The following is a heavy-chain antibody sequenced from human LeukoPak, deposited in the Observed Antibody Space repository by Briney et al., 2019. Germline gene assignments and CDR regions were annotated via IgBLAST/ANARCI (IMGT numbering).Heavy chain of an antibody. J-gene: IGHJ4*02. CDR3: AKGPVVVVAAPIDY. CDR2: ISGSGGST. V-gene: IGHV3-23*01. CDR1: GFTFSNYA. D-gene: IGHD2-15*01. Sequence: QAGGSLRLACAASGFTFSNYAMSWVRQAPGKGLEWVSTISGSGGSTYYADSVKGRFTISRDNSKNTLYLQMNSLRAEDTAIYYCAKGPVVVVAAPIDYWGQGTLVTVSS.